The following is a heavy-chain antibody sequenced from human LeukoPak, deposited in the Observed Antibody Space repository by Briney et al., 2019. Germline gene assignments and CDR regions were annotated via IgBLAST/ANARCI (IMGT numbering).Heavy chain of an antibody. Sequence: ASVKVSCKESGYSFTDYYMHWVRQAPGQGLEWMGWINPKSGDTKYAQKFQGTITMTRDTSISTSYMELSRLRSDDTAVYYCARERCTTAGCDKSFDSWGQGTLITVSS. CDR1: GYSFTDYY. J-gene: IGHJ4*02. CDR2: INPKSGDT. V-gene: IGHV1-2*02. D-gene: IGHD2-2*02. CDR3: ARERCTTAGCDKSFDS.